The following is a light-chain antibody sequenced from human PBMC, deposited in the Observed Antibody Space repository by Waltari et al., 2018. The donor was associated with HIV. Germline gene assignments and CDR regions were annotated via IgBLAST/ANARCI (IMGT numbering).Light chain of an antibody. Sequence: EIVLTQSSATLSLSPGERATLSCRASQSVSTYLAWYQQRPGQAPRLLIYDASSRATGIPARFSGSVSGTDFTLTISSLEPADFAVYYCQQRSDWPRSTFGGGTKVEIK. CDR2: DAS. CDR1: QSVSTY. V-gene: IGKV3-11*01. CDR3: QQRSDWPRST. J-gene: IGKJ4*02.